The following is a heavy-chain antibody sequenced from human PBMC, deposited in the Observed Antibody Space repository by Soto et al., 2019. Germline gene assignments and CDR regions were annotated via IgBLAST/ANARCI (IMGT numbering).Heavy chain of an antibody. CDR1: VFTFISYG. Sequence: PGGSLRLSCASSVFTFISYGMHWVRQAPGKGLEWVAVISYDGSNKYYADSVKGRFTISRDNSKNTLYLQMNSLRAEDTAVYYCANTASPVPYYDILTGLPVEVPFDYWGQGTLVTVSS. CDR2: ISYDGSNK. D-gene: IGHD3-9*01. V-gene: IGHV3-30*18. J-gene: IGHJ4*02. CDR3: ANTASPVPYYDILTGLPVEVPFDY.